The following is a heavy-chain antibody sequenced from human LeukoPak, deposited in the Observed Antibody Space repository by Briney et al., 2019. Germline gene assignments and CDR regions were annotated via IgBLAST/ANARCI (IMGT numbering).Heavy chain of an antibody. V-gene: IGHV4-4*07. Sequence: SETLSLTCTVSGGSISSYYWSWIRQPPGKGLEWIGRIYTSGSTNYNPSLKSRVTMSVDTSKNQFSLKLSSVTAADTAVYYCARDSRDTAMVTPLGAFDIWGQGTMVTVSS. CDR3: ARDSRDTAMVTPLGAFDI. CDR1: GGSISSYY. CDR2: IYTSGST. J-gene: IGHJ3*02. D-gene: IGHD5-18*01.